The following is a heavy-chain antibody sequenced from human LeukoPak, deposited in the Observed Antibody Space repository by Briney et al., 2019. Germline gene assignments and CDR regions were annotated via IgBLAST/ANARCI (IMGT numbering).Heavy chain of an antibody. CDR1: GFTFSSYA. CDR2: LSFDGSNR. CDR3: ARIWEPSSSWLPGY. V-gene: IGHV3-30-3*01. Sequence: PGRSLRLSCAASGFTFSSYAMTWVRQAPGKGLEWVATLSFDGSNRYYADSVRGRFTISRDNSKNTLYLQMNSLRAEDTAVYYCARIWEPSSSWLPGYWGQGTLVTVSS. D-gene: IGHD6-13*01. J-gene: IGHJ4*02.